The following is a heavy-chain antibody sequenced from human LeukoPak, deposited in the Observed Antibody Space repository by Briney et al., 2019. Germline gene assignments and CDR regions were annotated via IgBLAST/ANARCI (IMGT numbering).Heavy chain of an antibody. J-gene: IGHJ4*02. CDR3: ARDRVGSGWPRPYYFEV. CDR2: INPNTGAT. CDR1: GYTLTGYY. V-gene: IGHV1-2*02. D-gene: IGHD6-19*01. Sequence: ASVEVSCKASGYTLTGYYLHWVRQAPGQGLEWMGWINPNTGATHSAQKFQGRITMTRDSSISTAYMDLSRLRSDDTAVYYCARDRVGSGWPRPYYFEVWGQGTLATVSS.